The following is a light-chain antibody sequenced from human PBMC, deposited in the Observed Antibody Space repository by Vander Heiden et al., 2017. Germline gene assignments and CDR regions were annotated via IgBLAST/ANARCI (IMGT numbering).Light chain of an antibody. Sequence: EIVMTQHPATLSVSPGQRATLSCRASHSVSSNLSWYQQKPGQAPRLLIYGASTRATGIPARFSGSGSGTEFTLTISSLQSEDFAVYYCQQYNNWPYTFGQGTRLEIK. CDR3: QQYNNWPYT. J-gene: IGKJ2*01. CDR1: HSVSSN. CDR2: GAS. V-gene: IGKV3-15*01.